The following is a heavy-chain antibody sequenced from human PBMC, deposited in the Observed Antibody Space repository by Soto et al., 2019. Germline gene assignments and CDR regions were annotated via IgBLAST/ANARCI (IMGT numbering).Heavy chain of an antibody. D-gene: IGHD3-10*01. CDR3: AKKVTMVRGVIISFDP. J-gene: IGHJ5*02. CDR2: ISGSGGST. Sequence: GGSLRLSCAASGFTFSSYAMSWVRQAPGKGLEWVSAISGSGGSTYYADSVKGRFTISRDNSKNTLYLQMNSLRAEDTAVYYCAKKVTMVRGVIISFDPWGQGTLVTVSS. V-gene: IGHV3-23*01. CDR1: GFTFSSYA.